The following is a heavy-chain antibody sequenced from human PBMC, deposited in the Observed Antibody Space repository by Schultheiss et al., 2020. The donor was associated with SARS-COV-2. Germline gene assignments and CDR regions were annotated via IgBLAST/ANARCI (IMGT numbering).Heavy chain of an antibody. CDR2: ISSSGSTI. CDR1: GFTFSSYE. CDR3: ARDPPYDSSGYFGMDV. V-gene: IGHV3-48*03. J-gene: IGHJ6*02. D-gene: IGHD3-22*01. Sequence: GGSLRLSCAASGFTFSSYEMNWVRQAPGKGLEWVSYISSSGSTIYYADSVKGRFTISRDNAKNSLYLQMNSLRDEDTAVYYCARDPPYDSSGYFGMDVWGQGTTVTVSS.